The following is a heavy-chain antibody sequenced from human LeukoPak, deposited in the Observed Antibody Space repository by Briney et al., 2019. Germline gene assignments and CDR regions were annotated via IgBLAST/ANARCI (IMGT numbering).Heavy chain of an antibody. CDR3: ARGGCSGGSCYTANREGDQYYYYGMDV. Sequence: QTGGSLRLSCAASGFTVSSNYMSWVRQAPGKGLEWVSVIYSGGSTYYADSVKGRFTISRDNSKNTLYLQMNSLRAEDTAVYYCARGGCSGGSCYTANREGDQYYYYGMDVWGQGTTVTVSS. CDR2: IYSGGST. V-gene: IGHV3-53*01. J-gene: IGHJ6*02. D-gene: IGHD2-15*01. CDR1: GFTVSSNY.